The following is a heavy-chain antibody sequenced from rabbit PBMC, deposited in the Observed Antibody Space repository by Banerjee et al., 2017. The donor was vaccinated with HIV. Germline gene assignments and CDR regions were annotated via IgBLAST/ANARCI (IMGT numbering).Heavy chain of an antibody. CDR3: ARGVRL. Sequence: QEQLKESGGGLVQPGGSLKLSCKASEFDFSGYYMTWVRQAPGKGLEWIACIAARTTDMIYYASWAKGRFTISKTSSTTVTLQMTSLTAADTATYFCARGVRLWGPGTLVTVS. J-gene: IGHJ4*01. CDR2: IAARTTDMI. V-gene: IGHV1S45*01. CDR1: EFDFSGYYM. D-gene: IGHD1-1*01.